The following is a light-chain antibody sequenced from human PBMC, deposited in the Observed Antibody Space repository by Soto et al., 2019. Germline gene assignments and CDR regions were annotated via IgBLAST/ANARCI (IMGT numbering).Light chain of an antibody. Sequence: EIVMTQSPGTLSVSPGERAILSCRASQSVSSNLAWYQQKPGQTPRLLIYGASTRATGIPARFSGSGSGTALTLTISSLQSEDFAVYYCQQYNNWPPFTFGPGTKVDIK. J-gene: IGKJ3*01. V-gene: IGKV3-15*01. CDR2: GAS. CDR3: QQYNNWPPFT. CDR1: QSVSSN.